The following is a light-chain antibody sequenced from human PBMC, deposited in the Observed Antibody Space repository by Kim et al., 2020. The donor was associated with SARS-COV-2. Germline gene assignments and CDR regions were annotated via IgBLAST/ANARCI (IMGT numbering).Light chain of an antibody. Sequence: ALGQTGRITCQGDSLRSYFATWYQQKPGQAPIVVTYGKNNRPSGIPDRFSGSSSGATASLPITGTQAGDEADYYCNSRGSNDNVLFGGGTKLTVL. CDR1: SLRSYF. J-gene: IGLJ2*01. CDR2: GKN. V-gene: IGLV3-19*01. CDR3: NSRGSNDNVL.